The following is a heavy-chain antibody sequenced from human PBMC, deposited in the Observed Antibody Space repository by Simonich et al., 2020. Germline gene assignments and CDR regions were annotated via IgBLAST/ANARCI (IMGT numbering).Heavy chain of an antibody. J-gene: IGHJ4*02. D-gene: IGHD6-13*01. CDR3: ARDAAGDY. CDR1: GFTFSSYS. V-gene: IGHV3-21*01. Sequence: EVQLVESGGGLVKPGGSLRLSCAASGFTFSSYSMNWVRQSPGKGLEWASSISSSSSYIYYADSVKGLFTISRDNAKNSLYLQMNSLRAEDTAVYYCARDAAGDYWGQGTLVTVSS. CDR2: ISSSSSYI.